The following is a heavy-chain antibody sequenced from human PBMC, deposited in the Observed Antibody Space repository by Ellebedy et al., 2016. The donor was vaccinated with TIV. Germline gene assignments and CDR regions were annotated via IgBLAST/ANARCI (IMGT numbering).Heavy chain of an antibody. V-gene: IGHV3-11*06. CDR2: INGSSTYT. CDR3: ARASAYTTSPSLFNY. Sequence: PGGSLRLSCAASGFSFSDYYMSWFRQAPGKGLEWVSYINGSSTYTNHADSVKGRFTISRDNAKNSLYLQMNSLRAEDTAVYYCARASAYTTSPSLFNYWGQGTLVTVSS. J-gene: IGHJ4*02. CDR1: GFSFSDYY. D-gene: IGHD2-2*02.